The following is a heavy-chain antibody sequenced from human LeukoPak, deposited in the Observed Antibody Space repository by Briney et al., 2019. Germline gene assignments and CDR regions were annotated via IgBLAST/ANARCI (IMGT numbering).Heavy chain of an antibody. CDR3: ARDGTVTAGPFDP. J-gene: IGHJ5*02. V-gene: IGHV3-33*01. CDR1: GIPFSSFG. D-gene: IGHD4-17*01. Sequence: GGSLRLSCAAPGIPFSSFGMHWLRQAPGKGLEWVAFIWYDGSNKYYADSVKGRFTISRDDSKNTLYLQMNSLTAEDTAVYYCARDGTVTAGPFDPWGGGTLVTVSS. CDR2: IWYDGSNK.